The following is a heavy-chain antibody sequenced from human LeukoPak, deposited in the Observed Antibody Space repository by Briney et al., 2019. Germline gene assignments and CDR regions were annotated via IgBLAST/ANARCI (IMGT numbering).Heavy chain of an antibody. J-gene: IGHJ4*02. CDR3: AREPLQWLLYKAFDY. Sequence: PGGSLRLSCAASGFTFSSYAMYWVRQAPGKGLEGVAVISHDGNNKYYADSVKGRFTISRDNSKNTLYLQMNSLRAEDTAVYYCAREPLQWLLYKAFDYWGQGTLVTVSS. CDR1: GFTFSSYA. CDR2: ISHDGNNK. V-gene: IGHV3-30*04. D-gene: IGHD6-19*01.